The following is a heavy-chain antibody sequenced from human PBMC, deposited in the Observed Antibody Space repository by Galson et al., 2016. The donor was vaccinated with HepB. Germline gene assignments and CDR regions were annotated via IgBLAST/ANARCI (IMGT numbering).Heavy chain of an antibody. CDR2: TWYDGGNN. J-gene: IGHJ6*02. CDR3: AKAGTYYYYGLDV. Sequence: SLRLSCAASGFTFRSYGIHWVRQAPGKGLEWLAVTWYDGGNNYYADSVKGRFTISRGNGKNTVYLQMNSLRAEDTAVYYCAKAGTYYYYGLDVWGQGTTVTVSS. CDR1: GFTFRSYG. V-gene: IGHV3-33*06.